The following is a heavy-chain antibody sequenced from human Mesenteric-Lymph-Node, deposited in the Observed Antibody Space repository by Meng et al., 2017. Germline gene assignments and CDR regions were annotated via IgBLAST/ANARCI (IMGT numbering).Heavy chain of an antibody. V-gene: IGHV1-2*06. D-gene: IGHD1-26*01. CDR1: GYTFTGYY. CDR3: ARRYSGSYDAFDI. CDR2: INPNSGGT. Sequence: ASVKVSCKASGYTFTGYYMHWVRQAPGQGLEWMGRINPNSGGTNYAQKFQGRVTMTRDTSISTAYMELSRLRSDDTAVYYCARRYSGSYDAFDIWGQGTMVTVSS. J-gene: IGHJ3*02.